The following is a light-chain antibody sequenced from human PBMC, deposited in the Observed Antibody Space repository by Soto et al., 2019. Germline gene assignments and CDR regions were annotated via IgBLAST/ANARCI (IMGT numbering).Light chain of an antibody. CDR3: QQYGSSPPWT. V-gene: IGKV3-20*01. CDR2: GAS. Sequence: EIVLTQSPGTLSLSPGERATLSCRASLSVSSSYLAWYQQKPGQAPRLLIYGASSRATGIPDRFSGSGSGTDFTLTISRLEPEDFAVYYCQQYGSSPPWTFGQGTKV. CDR1: LSVSSSY. J-gene: IGKJ1*01.